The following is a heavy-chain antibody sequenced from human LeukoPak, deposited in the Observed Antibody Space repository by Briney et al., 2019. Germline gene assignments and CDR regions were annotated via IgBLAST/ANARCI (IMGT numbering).Heavy chain of an antibody. CDR2: ICHSGST. CDR1: GYSISSGYY. CDR3: ARDCSSTSCYDAFDI. V-gene: IGHV4-38-2*02. Sequence: SETLSLTCTVSGYSISSGYYWGWIRQPPGKGLEWIGSICHSGSTYYNPSLKSRVTISVDTSKNQFSLKLSSVTAADTAVYYCARDCSSTSCYDAFDIWGQGTMVTVSS. J-gene: IGHJ3*02. D-gene: IGHD2-2*01.